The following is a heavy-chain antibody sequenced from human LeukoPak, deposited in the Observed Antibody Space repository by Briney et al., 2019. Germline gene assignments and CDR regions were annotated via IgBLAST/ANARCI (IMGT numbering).Heavy chain of an antibody. CDR2: IYYSGST. Sequence: SETLSLTCTVSGGSISSSSYSWGWIRQLPGKGLEWIGSIYYSGSTYYNPSLKSRVTISVDTSKNQFSLKLSSVTAADAAVYYCARHRGCDYIWGSYRYIALYYFDYWGQGTLVTVSS. J-gene: IGHJ4*02. D-gene: IGHD3-16*02. CDR3: ARHRGCDYIWGSYRYIALYYFDY. CDR1: GGSISSSSYS. V-gene: IGHV4-39*01.